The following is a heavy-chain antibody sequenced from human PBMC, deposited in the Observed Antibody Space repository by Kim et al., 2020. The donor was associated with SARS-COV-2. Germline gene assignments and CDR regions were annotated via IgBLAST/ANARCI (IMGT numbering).Heavy chain of an antibody. CDR1: GYSFTSYW. J-gene: IGHJ5*02. V-gene: IGHV5-10-1*01. D-gene: IGHD4-17*01. Sequence: GESLKISCKGSGYSFTSYWISWVRQMPGKGLEWMGRIDPSDSYTNYSPSYQGHVTISADTSISTAYLQWSSLKASDTAMYYCARRGDPDYGGNPQSRWFDPWGQGTLVTVSS. CDR2: IDPSDSYT. CDR3: ARRGDPDYGGNPQSRWFDP.